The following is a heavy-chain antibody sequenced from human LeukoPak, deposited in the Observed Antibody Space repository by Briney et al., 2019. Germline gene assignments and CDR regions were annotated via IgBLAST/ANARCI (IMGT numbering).Heavy chain of an antibody. Sequence: ASVKVSCKASGGTFSSCAISWVRQAPGQGLEWMGGIIPIFGTANYAQKFQGRVTITADESTSTAYMELSSLRSEDTAVYYCARTLVYCSGGSCYDGAFDIWGQGTMVTVSS. CDR1: GGTFSSCA. D-gene: IGHD2-15*01. CDR2: IIPIFGTA. V-gene: IGHV1-69*13. CDR3: ARTLVYCSGGSCYDGAFDI. J-gene: IGHJ3*02.